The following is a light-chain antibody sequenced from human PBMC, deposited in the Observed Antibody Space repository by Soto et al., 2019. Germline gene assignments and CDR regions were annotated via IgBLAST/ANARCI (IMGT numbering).Light chain of an antibody. V-gene: IGKV3-15*01. CDR3: QQYNNWPPAT. CDR1: QSVSSK. CDR2: RAS. J-gene: IGKJ1*01. Sequence: EIVMTQSPATLSVSPGERATLSCRASQSVSSKLAWYQQKPGQAPRLLIYRASTRATDIPARFSGSGSGTEFTLTISSLQAADFAVYYCQQYNNWPPATFGQGTRVEIK.